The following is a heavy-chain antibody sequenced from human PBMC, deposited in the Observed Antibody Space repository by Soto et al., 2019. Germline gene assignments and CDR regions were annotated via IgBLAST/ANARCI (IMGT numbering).Heavy chain of an antibody. CDR1: GGSISSGGYY. Sequence: PSETLSLTCTVSGGSISSGGYYWSWIRQHPGKGLEWIGYIYYSGSTYYNPSLKSRVTISVDTSKNQLSLELNSVTAADTAVYYCARSTIAPHLFMYPFDYWGQGTLVTVSS. V-gene: IGHV4-31*03. D-gene: IGHD6-6*01. J-gene: IGHJ4*01. CDR2: IYYSGST. CDR3: ARSTIAPHLFMYPFDY.